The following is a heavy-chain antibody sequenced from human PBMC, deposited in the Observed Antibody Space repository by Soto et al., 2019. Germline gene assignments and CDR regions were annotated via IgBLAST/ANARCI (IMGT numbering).Heavy chain of an antibody. Sequence: ASVKVSCKASGYTFTSYGISWVRQAPGQGLEWMGWISAYNGNTNYAQKLQGRVTMTTDTSTSTAYMELRSLRSDDTAVYYCARDSVDTAGDGVYKWFDPWGQGTLVTVSS. D-gene: IGHD6-25*01. CDR2: ISAYNGNT. J-gene: IGHJ5*02. V-gene: IGHV1-18*04. CDR1: GYTFTSYG. CDR3: ARDSVDTAGDGVYKWFDP.